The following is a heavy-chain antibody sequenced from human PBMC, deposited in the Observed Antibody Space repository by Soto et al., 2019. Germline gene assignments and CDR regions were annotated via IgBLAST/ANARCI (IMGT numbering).Heavy chain of an antibody. CDR2: MNPNSGNT. CDR1: GYTFTSYD. D-gene: IGHD2-2*01. V-gene: IGHV1-8*01. Sequence: GASVKVSCKASGYTFTSYDINWVRLATGQGLEWMGWMNPNSGNTGYAQKFQGRVTMTRNTSISTAYMELSSLRSEDTAVYYCAREGLVLVPTTVNSDYYYYAMDVWGQGTTVTVSS. CDR3: AREGLVLVPTTVNSDYYYYAMDV. J-gene: IGHJ6*02.